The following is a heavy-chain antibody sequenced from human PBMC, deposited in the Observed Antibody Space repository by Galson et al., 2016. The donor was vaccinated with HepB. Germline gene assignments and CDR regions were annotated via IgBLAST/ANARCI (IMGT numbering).Heavy chain of an antibody. Sequence: SLRLSCAASGFTFSDYYISWVRQAPGKGLEWVSYISTTGGYTRYADSVKGRFTASRDNAKNSLYLQMNSLRAGDTAVYYCARAGDSHYDPRYRSYYYMDVWGKGTTVTVSS. CDR3: ARAGDSHYDPRYRSYYYMDV. CDR1: GFTFSDYY. D-gene: IGHD3-22*01. J-gene: IGHJ6*03. V-gene: IGHV3-11*06. CDR2: ISTTGGYT.